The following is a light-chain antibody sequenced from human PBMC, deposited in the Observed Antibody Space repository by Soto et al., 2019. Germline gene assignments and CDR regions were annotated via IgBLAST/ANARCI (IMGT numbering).Light chain of an antibody. CDR1: QSVSSN. CDR3: QQYNNCPRT. V-gene: IGKV3-15*01. CDR2: GAS. Sequence: EIVLTHSPATLSVSPWEIATLSCRASQSVSSNLAWYQQIPGQAPRLLIYGASTRATGIPARFSGSGSGTEFTPTISSLQSEDFAVYYCQQYNNCPRTFGQGTKVDIK. J-gene: IGKJ1*01.